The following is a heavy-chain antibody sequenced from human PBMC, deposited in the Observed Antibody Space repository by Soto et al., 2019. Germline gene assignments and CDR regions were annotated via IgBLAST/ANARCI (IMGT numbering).Heavy chain of an antibody. D-gene: IGHD5-18*01. J-gene: IGHJ5*02. CDR2: IIPIFGTA. CDR3: ARGMPTWIQLWLDWFDP. CDR1: GGTFSSYA. V-gene: IGHV1-69*13. Sequence: GASVKVSCKASGGTFSSYAISWVRQAPGQGLEWMAAIIPIFGTANYAQEFQGRVTITADESTSTAHMELRSLRSDDTAVYYCARGMPTWIQLWLDWFDPWGQGTLVTVSS.